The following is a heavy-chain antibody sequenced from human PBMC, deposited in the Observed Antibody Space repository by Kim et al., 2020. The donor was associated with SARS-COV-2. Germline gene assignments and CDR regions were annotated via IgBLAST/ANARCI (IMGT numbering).Heavy chain of an antibody. D-gene: IGHD3-10*01. J-gene: IGHJ4*02. CDR1: GGSFSGYY. Sequence: SETLSLTCAVYGGSFSGYYWSWIRQPPGKGLEWIGEINHSGSTNYNPSLKSRVTISVDTSKNQFSLKLSSVTAADTAVYYCARSVGSGSYYDYWGQGTLVTVSS. CDR3: ARSVGSGSYYDY. CDR2: INHSGST. V-gene: IGHV4-34*01.